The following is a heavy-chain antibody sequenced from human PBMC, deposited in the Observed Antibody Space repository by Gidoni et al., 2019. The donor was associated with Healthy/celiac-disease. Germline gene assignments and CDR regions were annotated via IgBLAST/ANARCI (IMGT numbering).Heavy chain of an antibody. Sequence: QVQLQQWGAGLLKPSETMSLTCAVYGGSFSGYYWSWIRQPPGKGLEWIGEINHSGSTNYNPSIKSRVTISVDTSKNQFSLKLSSVTAADTAVYYCARARGYSGYDLGYWGQGTLVTVSS. V-gene: IGHV4-34*01. CDR2: INHSGST. J-gene: IGHJ4*02. CDR1: GGSFSGYY. CDR3: ARARGYSGYDLGY. D-gene: IGHD5-12*01.